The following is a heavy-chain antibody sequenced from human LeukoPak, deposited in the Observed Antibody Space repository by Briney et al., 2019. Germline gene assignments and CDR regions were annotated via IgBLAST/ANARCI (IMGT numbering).Heavy chain of an antibody. CDR1: GGSISSYY. CDR3: AGADRHDYGEDY. J-gene: IGHJ4*02. CDR2: IYYSGSS. D-gene: IGHD4-17*01. Sequence: SETLSLTCTVSGGSISSYYWSWIRQPPGKGLEWMGFIYYSGSSYYNPSLKSRVTMSVDTSKNQFSLKLTSVSAADTAFYYCAGADRHDYGEDYWGQGTLVTVSS. V-gene: IGHV4-59*04.